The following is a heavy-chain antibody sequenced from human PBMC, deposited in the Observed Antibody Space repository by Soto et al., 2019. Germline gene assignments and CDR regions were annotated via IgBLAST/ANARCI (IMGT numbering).Heavy chain of an antibody. CDR2: IHAGNGNT. CDR1: GYTFSSYA. Sequence: GASVKVSCKASGYTFSSYAIHWVRQAPGQGLEWMGWIHAGNGNTKYSQSFQGRVTISRDTSATTAYMELKSLRSEDTAVYYCARGVAFLDYWGRRTLVTVSS. V-gene: IGHV1-3*01. J-gene: IGHJ4*02. CDR3: ARGVAFLDY. D-gene: IGHD2-15*01.